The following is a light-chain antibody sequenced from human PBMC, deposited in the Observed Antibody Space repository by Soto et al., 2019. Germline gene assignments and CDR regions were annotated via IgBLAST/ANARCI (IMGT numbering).Light chain of an antibody. CDR3: QQYNSWT. Sequence: DIPMTQSPSTLSASVGDRVTITCRASQSVSTWLAWYQQKPGKAPKLLIYKASNLESGVPSRFTGSGSGTEFTLTISSLQPDDFATYYCQQYNSWTCGQGTKVEIK. CDR2: KAS. J-gene: IGKJ1*01. V-gene: IGKV1-5*03. CDR1: QSVSTW.